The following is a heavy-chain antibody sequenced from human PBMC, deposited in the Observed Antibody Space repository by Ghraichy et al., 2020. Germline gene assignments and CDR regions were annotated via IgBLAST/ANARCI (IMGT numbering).Heavy chain of an antibody. J-gene: IGHJ4*02. Sequence: GGGRGGGGASGRNRRYVCYADSVKGRITISRDNARNSLYVQMNSLRVEDTAMYYCATEWSGDRRGFNYWGQGTMVIVSS. CDR2: SGRNRRYV. D-gene: IGHD3-10*01. V-gene: IGHV3-21*01. CDR3: ATEWSGDRRGFNY.